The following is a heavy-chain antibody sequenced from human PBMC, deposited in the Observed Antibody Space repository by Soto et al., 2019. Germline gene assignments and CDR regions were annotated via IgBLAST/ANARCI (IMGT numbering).Heavy chain of an antibody. Sequence: SETLSLTCTVSGGSISSYYWSWIRQPPGKGLEWIGYIYYSGSTNYNPSLKSRATISVDTSKNQFSLNLSSVTAADTAVYYCPPVRPLPPLAPTYSFYSWGRGPLAPVPA. D-gene: IGHD2-15*01. J-gene: IGHJ1*01. CDR2: IYYSGST. CDR3: PPVRPLPPLAPTYSFYS. CDR1: GGSISSYY. V-gene: IGHV4-59*01.